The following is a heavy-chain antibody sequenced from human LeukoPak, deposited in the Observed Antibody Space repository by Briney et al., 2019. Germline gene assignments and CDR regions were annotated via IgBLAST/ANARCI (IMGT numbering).Heavy chain of an antibody. CDR3: AISTYYYDSSGYYEVDYFDY. CDR2: IIPIFGTA. V-gene: IGHV1-69*13. CDR1: GGTFSSYA. D-gene: IGHD3-22*01. Sequence: LVKVSCKASGGTFSSYAISWVRQAPGQGLEWMGGIIPIFGTANYAQKFQGRVTITADESTSTAYMELSSLRSEDTAVYYCAISTYYYDSSGYYEVDYFDYWGQGTLVTVSS. J-gene: IGHJ4*02.